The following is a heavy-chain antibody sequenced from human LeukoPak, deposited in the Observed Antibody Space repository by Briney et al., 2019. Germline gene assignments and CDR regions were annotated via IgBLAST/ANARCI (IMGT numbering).Heavy chain of an antibody. D-gene: IGHD3-22*01. CDR2: INPNSGGT. CDR3: ARTSHYYDSSGYYYPYYYYGMDV. Sequence: ASVKVYCTASGYTFTGYYMHWVRQAPGQGLEWMGWINPNSGGTNYAQKFQGRVTMTRDTSISTAYMELSRLRSDDTAVYYCARTSHYYDSSGYYYPYYYYGMDVWGQGTTVTVSS. J-gene: IGHJ6*02. V-gene: IGHV1-2*02. CDR1: GYTFTGYY.